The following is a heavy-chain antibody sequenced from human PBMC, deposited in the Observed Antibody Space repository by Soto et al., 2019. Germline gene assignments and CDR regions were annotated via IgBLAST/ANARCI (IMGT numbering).Heavy chain of an antibody. CDR2: IYYSGST. J-gene: IGHJ4*02. D-gene: IGHD4-4*01. Sequence: SETLSLTCAVSGGSISSGGYYWSWIRQPPGKGLEWIGYIYYSGSTYYNPSLKSRVTISVDTSKNQFSLKLSSVTAADTAVYYCARDRPNYSNYAGGLIDYWGQGTLVTVSS. V-gene: IGHV4-30-4*01. CDR1: GGSISSGGYY. CDR3: ARDRPNYSNYAGGLIDY.